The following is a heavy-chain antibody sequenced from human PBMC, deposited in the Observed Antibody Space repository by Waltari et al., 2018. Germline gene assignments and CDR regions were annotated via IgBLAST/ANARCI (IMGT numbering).Heavy chain of an antibody. CDR1: GFPFSTYN. Sequence: EVKLVESGGGLVKPGGSLRISCVAPGFPFSTYNMNWVRPAPGNGLEWLSSITGYDHVYVADSLKGRFTISRDNVKQTVYLQMDGLTGADTAIYYCARGITKGFESWGQGTLVTVSP. CDR2: ITGYDHV. J-gene: IGHJ4*02. D-gene: IGHD2-8*01. CDR3: ARGITKGFES. V-gene: IGHV3-21*02.